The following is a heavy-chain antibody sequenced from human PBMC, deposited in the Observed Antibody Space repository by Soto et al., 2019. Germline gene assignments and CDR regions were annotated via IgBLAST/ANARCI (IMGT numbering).Heavy chain of an antibody. J-gene: IGHJ4*02. CDR1: GFTFGDYA. CDR3: TTIPGLLWFGELSDY. D-gene: IGHD3-10*01. CDR2: IRSKAYGGTT. V-gene: IGHV3-49*04. Sequence: GSLRLSCTASGFTFGDYAMSWVRQAPGKGLEWVGFIRSKAYGGTTEYAASVKGRFTISRDDSKSIAYLQMNSLKTEDTAVYYCTTIPGLLWFGELSDYWGQGTLVTVSS.